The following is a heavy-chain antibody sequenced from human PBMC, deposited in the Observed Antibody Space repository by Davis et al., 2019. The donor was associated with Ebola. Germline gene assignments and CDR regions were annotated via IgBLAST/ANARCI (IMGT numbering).Heavy chain of an antibody. CDR1: GFTFSSYA. V-gene: IGHV3-23*01. Sequence: PGGSLRLSCAASGFTFSSYAMSWVRQAPGEGLEWVSAISGSGGSTYYADSVKGRFTISRDNSKNTLYLQMNSLRAEDTAVYYCAKVVYDILTGFNDAFDIWGQGTMVTVSS. D-gene: IGHD3-9*01. CDR3: AKVVYDILTGFNDAFDI. J-gene: IGHJ3*02. CDR2: ISGSGGST.